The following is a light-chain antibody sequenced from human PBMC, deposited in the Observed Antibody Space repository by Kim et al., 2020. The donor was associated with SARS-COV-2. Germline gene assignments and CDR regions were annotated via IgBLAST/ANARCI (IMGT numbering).Light chain of an antibody. CDR1: RANNGAGYG. Sequence: RGTMCCAGSRANNGAGYGVQGYQQFPGTAPKLLIYGNTNRPSGVPDRFSGCKSGTSASLAITGLQAEDEAHYFWQSFDSSLSGVGLGGGSQLAVL. CDR3: QSFDSSLSGVG. CDR2: GNT. J-gene: IGLJ3*02. V-gene: IGLV1-40*01.